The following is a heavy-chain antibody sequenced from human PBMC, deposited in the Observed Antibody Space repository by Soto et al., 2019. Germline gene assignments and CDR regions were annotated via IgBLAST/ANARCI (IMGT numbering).Heavy chain of an antibody. CDR1: GFSFSSYW. CDR2: IKHDGSEK. CDR3: ARVLAAADSL. D-gene: IGHD6-13*01. Sequence: GGSLRLSCAASGFSFSSYWMHWVRQPPGKGLEWVANIKHDGSEKYYLDSVKGRFTISRDNAKSSLYLQMNSLRAEDTAVYYCARVLAAADSLWGQGTQVTVSS. V-gene: IGHV3-7*01. J-gene: IGHJ4*02.